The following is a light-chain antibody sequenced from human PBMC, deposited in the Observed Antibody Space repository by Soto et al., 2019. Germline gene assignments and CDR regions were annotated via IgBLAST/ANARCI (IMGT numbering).Light chain of an antibody. V-gene: IGKV3D-20*02. CDR2: AAS. CDR1: QSLGSGY. CDR3: QQRSNWPQLT. Sequence: EIVLTQSPGTLSLSPGDRATLSCRASQSLGSGYLAWYQQKPGQAPRILIYAASTRATGIPDRFSGSGSGTDFSLTISSLEPEDFAVYYCQQRSNWPQLTFGGGTKVDIK. J-gene: IGKJ4*01.